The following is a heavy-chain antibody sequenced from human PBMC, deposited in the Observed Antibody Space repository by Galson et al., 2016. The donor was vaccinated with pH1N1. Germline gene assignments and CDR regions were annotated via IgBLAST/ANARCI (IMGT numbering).Heavy chain of an antibody. V-gene: IGHV1-69*04. CDR2: IIPIVGLT. Sequence: SVKVSCKASGGTFTLYGITWVRQAPGQGLEWMGRIIPIVGLTKYAEKFQGRVTITADVSTSTAYMELSSLRSEDTAVYYCARGDYGDSLYWYFDVWGGGTLVTVSS. J-gene: IGHJ2*01. CDR1: GGTFTLYG. CDR3: ARGDYGDSLYWYFDV. D-gene: IGHD4-17*01.